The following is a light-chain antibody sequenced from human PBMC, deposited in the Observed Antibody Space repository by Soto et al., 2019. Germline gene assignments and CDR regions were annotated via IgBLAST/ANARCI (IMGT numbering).Light chain of an antibody. CDR1: QNINNY. Sequence: EIQMTQSPCSLSASVGGGCTSTCQASQNINNYLNWYQQKPGRAPKLLIYDASNLEAGVPSRFRGSGSGTDFTFTISRLQPEDIATYYCQQYENLPTFGQGTRLEIK. V-gene: IGKV1-33*01. J-gene: IGKJ5*01. CDR2: DAS. CDR3: QQYENLPT.